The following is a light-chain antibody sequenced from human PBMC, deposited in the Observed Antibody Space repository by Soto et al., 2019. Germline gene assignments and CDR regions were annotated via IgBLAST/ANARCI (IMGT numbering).Light chain of an antibody. CDR3: QQYNTYWT. CDR1: QSIRNW. CDR2: DAS. Sequence: DIQMTQSPSTLSASVGDRATITCRASQSIRNWLAWYQQQPGKAPKLLIYDASSLESGVPSRFSGSGSGTEFTLTISSLQPDDFATYYCQQYNTYWTFGQGTKVDIK. J-gene: IGKJ1*01. V-gene: IGKV1-5*01.